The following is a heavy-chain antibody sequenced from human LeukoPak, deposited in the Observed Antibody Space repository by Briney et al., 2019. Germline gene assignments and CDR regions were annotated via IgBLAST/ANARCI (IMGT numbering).Heavy chain of an antibody. CDR2: IIPIFGTA. J-gene: IGHJ4*02. Sequence: SVKVSCKASGGTFSSYAISWVRQAPGQGREWMGGIIPIFGTANYAQKFQGRVTITADESTSTAYMELSSLRSGDTAVYYCARDREGATTNGYFDYWGQGTLVTVSS. D-gene: IGHD1-26*01. CDR1: GGTFSSYA. CDR3: ARDREGATTNGYFDY. V-gene: IGHV1-69*13.